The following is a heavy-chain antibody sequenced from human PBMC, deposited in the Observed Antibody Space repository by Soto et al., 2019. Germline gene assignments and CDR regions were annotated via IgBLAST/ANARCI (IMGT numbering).Heavy chain of an antibody. CDR2: SSAYNGNT. CDR1: GYTFTSFG. CDR3: ARDHRGGTDAFDI. Sequence: QVQLVQSGAEVKKPGASVKVSCKASGYTFTSFGISWVRQAPGQGLEWMGGSSAYNGNTNYAENLQGRVTMTTDTSTRTAYMELRSLRSDDTAVYYCARDHRGGTDAFDIWGQGPMVTVSS. D-gene: IGHD3-16*01. V-gene: IGHV1-18*01. J-gene: IGHJ3*02.